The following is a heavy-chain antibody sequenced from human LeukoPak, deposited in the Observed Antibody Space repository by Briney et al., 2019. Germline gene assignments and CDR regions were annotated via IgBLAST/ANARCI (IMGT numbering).Heavy chain of an antibody. D-gene: IGHD6-13*01. V-gene: IGHV5-51*01. CDR3: ARQRSIAEAVDY. Sequence: GESLKISCKGSGYTLINYWIGWVRQMPGKGLEWMGIIYPGDSDTRYSPSFQGQVTISADTSIRTAYLQWSSLKASDTAMYYCARQRSIAEAVDYWGQGTLVTVSS. CDR2: IYPGDSDT. CDR1: GYTLINYW. J-gene: IGHJ4*02.